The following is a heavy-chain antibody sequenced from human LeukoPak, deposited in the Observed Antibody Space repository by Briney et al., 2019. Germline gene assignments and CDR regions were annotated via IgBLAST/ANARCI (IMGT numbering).Heavy chain of an antibody. V-gene: IGHV1-69*01. D-gene: IGHD3-22*01. CDR1: GGTFSSYA. CDR3: ASVSAEVPHYYDSSGYYRT. Sequence: GSSVKVSCKASGGTFSSYAISWVRQAPGQGLEWMGGIIPIFGTANYAQKFQGRVTITADESTSTAYMELSSLRSEDTAVYYCASVSAEVPHYYDSSGYYRTWGQGTLVTVSS. CDR2: IIPIFGTA. J-gene: IGHJ5*02.